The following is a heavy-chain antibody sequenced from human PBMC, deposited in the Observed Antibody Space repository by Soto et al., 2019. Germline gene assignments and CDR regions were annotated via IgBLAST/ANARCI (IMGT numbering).Heavy chain of an antibody. CDR1: GFTFSSYS. V-gene: IGHV3-21*01. CDR2: ISSSSSYI. D-gene: IGHD3-16*01. Sequence: GWSLRLSCAASGFTFSSYSMNWVRQAPGKGLEWVSSISSSSSYIYYADSVKGRFTISRDSAKNSLYLQMNSLRAEDTAVYYCARAPKYYDYVWGIHNWFEPWGEGTLVTVSS. CDR3: ARAPKYYDYVWGIHNWFEP. J-gene: IGHJ5*02.